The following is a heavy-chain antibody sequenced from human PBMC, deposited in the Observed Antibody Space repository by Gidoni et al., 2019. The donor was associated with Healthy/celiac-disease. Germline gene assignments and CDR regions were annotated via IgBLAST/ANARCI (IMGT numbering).Heavy chain of an antibody. CDR2: IYYSWST. CDR1: GGSISSGGYS. CDR3: AREYPQNYERYFDL. V-gene: IGHV4-30-4*07. J-gene: IGHJ2*01. Sequence: QVQLQESGPGLEKPSQTLYLTCAVSGGSISSGGYSWSWIRQPPGKGLEWIGYIYYSWSTYYNPSLKSRVTISVDTSKNQFSRKLSSVTAADTAVYYCAREYPQNYERYFDLWGRGTLVTVSS. D-gene: IGHD1-7*01.